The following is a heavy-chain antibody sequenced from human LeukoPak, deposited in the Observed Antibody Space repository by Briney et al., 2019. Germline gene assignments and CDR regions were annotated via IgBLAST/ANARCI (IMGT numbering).Heavy chain of an antibody. D-gene: IGHD3-22*01. CDR2: ISGSAGST. J-gene: IGHJ4*02. V-gene: IGHV3-23*01. CDR3: AKLRDFYDSTGYSRFPY. CDR1: GFTVSSNY. Sequence: GGSLRLSCAASGFTVSSNYMSWVRQAPGKGLEWVSAISGSAGSTYYADSVKGRFTISRDNSKNSLYLQMNSLRAEDTAVYYCAKLRDFYDSTGYSRFPYWGQGTLVTVSS.